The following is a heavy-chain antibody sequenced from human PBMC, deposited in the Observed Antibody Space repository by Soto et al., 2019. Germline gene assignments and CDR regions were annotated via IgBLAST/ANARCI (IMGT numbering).Heavy chain of an antibody. CDR1: GFTFSSYW. J-gene: IGHJ6*02. V-gene: IGHV3-74*01. Sequence: EVQLVESGGGLVQPGGSLRLSCAASGFTFSSYWMYWVRQAPGKGLVWVSRVNRAGSTTNYADSVKGRFTISRDNAKNTLYLQMNSLRAEDTAVYYCARVSYGDYVGAVWGQGATVSVSS. CDR2: VNRAGSTT. D-gene: IGHD4-17*01. CDR3: ARVSYGDYVGAV.